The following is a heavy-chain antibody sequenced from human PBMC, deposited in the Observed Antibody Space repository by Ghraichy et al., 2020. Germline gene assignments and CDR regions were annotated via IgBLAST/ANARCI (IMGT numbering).Heavy chain of an antibody. V-gene: IGHV3-7*01. D-gene: IGHD6-13*01. CDR2: IKEDGSEK. Sequence: GESLNISCAASGFTFSSCWMSWVRQAPGKGLEWVANIKEDGSEKNYVDSVKGRFTISRDNAKNSLFLQMNSLRAEDTAVYYCAKDSYSRGDYWGQGTLVTVSS. CDR1: GFTFSSCW. CDR3: AKDSYSRGDY. J-gene: IGHJ4*02.